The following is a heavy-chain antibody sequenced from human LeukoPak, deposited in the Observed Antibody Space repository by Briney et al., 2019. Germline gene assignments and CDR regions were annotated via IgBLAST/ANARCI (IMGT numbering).Heavy chain of an antibody. CDR1: GGSISSSSFY. D-gene: IGHD2-8*02. V-gene: IGHV4-39*01. CDR3: ARHFPGRYCTGGVCFNRYYYYYYMDV. CDR2: INCSRST. J-gene: IGHJ6*03. Sequence: SETLSLTCTVSGGSISSSSFYWGWLRPPPGKELVWFRSINCSRSTYYTPSLKSRVTISVDTSKNQFSLKLSSVTAADTAVYYCARHFPGRYCTGGVCFNRYYYYYYMDVWGKGTTVTVSS.